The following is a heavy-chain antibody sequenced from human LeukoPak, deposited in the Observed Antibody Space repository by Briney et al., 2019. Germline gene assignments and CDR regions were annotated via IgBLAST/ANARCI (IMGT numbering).Heavy chain of an antibody. CDR3: ARMFRSSWYINWFDP. D-gene: IGHD6-13*01. CDR1: GSSISSYY. Sequence: SEALSLTCTVSGSSISSYYWSWIRQPPGKGLEWIGYIYYSGSTNYNPSLKSRVTISVDTSKNQFSLKLNFVTAADTAMYYCARMFRSSWYINWFDPWGQGTLVTVSS. V-gene: IGHV4-59*08. J-gene: IGHJ5*02. CDR2: IYYSGST.